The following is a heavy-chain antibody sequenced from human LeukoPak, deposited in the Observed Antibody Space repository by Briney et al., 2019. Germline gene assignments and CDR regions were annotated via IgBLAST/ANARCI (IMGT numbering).Heavy chain of an antibody. V-gene: IGHV3-11*01. CDR1: GFPFSDYY. CDR3: ARDQYLDY. Sequence: PGGSLLLSFAASGFPFSDYYMNWLRQAPGKGLEWVSSISRGGNSIYYSESVKGRFTISRDNAKNSLYLQMNSLRAEDTAVYYCARDQYLDYRGQGTLVTVSS. CDR2: ISRGGNSI. J-gene: IGHJ4*02.